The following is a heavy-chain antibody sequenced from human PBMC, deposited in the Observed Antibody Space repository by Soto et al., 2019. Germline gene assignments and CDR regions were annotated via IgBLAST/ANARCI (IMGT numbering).Heavy chain of an antibody. CDR1: GGSISSSSYY. V-gene: IGHV4-39*01. CDR2: IYYSGST. CDR3: ARTILRAYYGSGSYYFDY. J-gene: IGHJ4*02. Sequence: PSETLSLTCTVSGGSISSSSYYWGWIRQPPGKGLEWIGSIYYSGSTYYNPSLKSRVTISVDTSKNQFSLKLSSVTAADTAVYYCARTILRAYYGSGSYYFDYWGQGTLVTVSS. D-gene: IGHD3-10*01.